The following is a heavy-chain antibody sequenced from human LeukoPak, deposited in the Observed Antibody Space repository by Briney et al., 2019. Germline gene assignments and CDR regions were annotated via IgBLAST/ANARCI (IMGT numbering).Heavy chain of an antibody. J-gene: IGHJ4*02. D-gene: IGHD6-13*01. Sequence: SETLSLTCTVSGGSISSYYWSWIRQPPGKGLEWIGYIYYSGSTYYNPSLKSRVTISVDTSKNQFSLKLSSVTAADTAVYYCARLTGQQLAFDYWGQGALVTVSS. CDR2: IYYSGST. CDR3: ARLTGQQLAFDY. CDR1: GGSISSYY. V-gene: IGHV4-59*08.